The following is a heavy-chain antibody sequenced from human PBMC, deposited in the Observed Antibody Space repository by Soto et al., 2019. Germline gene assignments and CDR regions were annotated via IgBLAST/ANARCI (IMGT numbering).Heavy chain of an antibody. CDR3: ARVAVVPAPYGWGYYYYYMDV. Sequence: GGSLRLSCAASGFTFSSYWMSWVRQAPGKGLEWVANIKQDGSEKYYVDSVKGRFTISRDNAKNSLYLQMNSLRAEDTAVYYCARVAVVPAPYGWGYYYYYMDVWGKGTTVTVSS. V-gene: IGHV3-7*01. D-gene: IGHD2-2*01. CDR1: GFTFSSYW. CDR2: IKQDGSEK. J-gene: IGHJ6*03.